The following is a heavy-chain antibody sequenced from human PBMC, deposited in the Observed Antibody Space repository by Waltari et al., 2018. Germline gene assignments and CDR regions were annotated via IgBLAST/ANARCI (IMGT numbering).Heavy chain of an antibody. CDR2: IIPIFGTA. CDR1: GGTFSSYA. V-gene: IGHV1-69*13. CDR3: ARGEEQWPGENLRFDY. J-gene: IGHJ4*02. Sequence: QVQLVQSGAEVKKPGSSVKVSCKASGGTFSSYAISWVRQAPGQGLEWMGGIIPIFGTANYAQKFQDRVTITADESTSTAYMELSSLRSEDTAVYYCARGEEQWPGENLRFDYWGQGTLVTVSS. D-gene: IGHD6-19*01.